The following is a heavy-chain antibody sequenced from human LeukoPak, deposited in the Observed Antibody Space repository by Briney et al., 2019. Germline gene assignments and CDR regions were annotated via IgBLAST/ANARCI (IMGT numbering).Heavy chain of an antibody. Sequence: ASVKVSCKAAGYTFTSQDINWVQQASGQGLEWMGWMNPNSGNTGYAQKFQGRVTITRNTSISTAYMELSSLRSEDTAVYYCARDLYRYCSGGSCYSTWFDPWGQGTLVTVSS. D-gene: IGHD2-15*01. J-gene: IGHJ5*02. CDR1: GYTFTSQD. CDR2: MNPNSGNT. V-gene: IGHV1-8*03. CDR3: ARDLYRYCSGGSCYSTWFDP.